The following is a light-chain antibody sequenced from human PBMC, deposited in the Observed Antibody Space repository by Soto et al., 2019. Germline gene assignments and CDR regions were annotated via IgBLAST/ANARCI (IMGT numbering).Light chain of an antibody. CDR2: DNN. Sequence: QSVLTQPPSVSAAPGQKVTISCSGSSSNIGNNYLSWYQQFPGTAPKLLIYDNNKRPSGIPDRFSGSKSGTSATLGITGLQTGDEADYYCGTWDSSLSAGLFGGGTKLTVL. CDR1: SSNIGNNY. CDR3: GTWDSSLSAGL. V-gene: IGLV1-51*01. J-gene: IGLJ2*01.